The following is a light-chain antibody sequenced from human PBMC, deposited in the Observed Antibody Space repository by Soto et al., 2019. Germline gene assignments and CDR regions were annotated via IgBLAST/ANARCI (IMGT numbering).Light chain of an antibody. J-gene: IGKJ4*01. Sequence: IVMTQSPATLSVSPGEGATLSYSASQTISRALAWYQQKPGQSPRLLIFGAFTRSTGVPVRFSGSGSGTEFTLTVSSLQSEDVAVYFCQKYNKWPLTFGGGTRVEIK. V-gene: IGKV3D-15*01. CDR2: GAF. CDR3: QKYNKWPLT. CDR1: QTISRA.